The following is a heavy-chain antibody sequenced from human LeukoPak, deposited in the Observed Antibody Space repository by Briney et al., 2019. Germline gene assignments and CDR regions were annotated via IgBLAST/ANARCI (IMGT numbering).Heavy chain of an antibody. D-gene: IGHD6-6*01. CDR1: GFTSSSYA. Sequence: GGSLRLSCAASGFTSSSYAMSWVRQAPGKGLEWVSTISGSGGSTYYADSMKGRFTISRDNSKNTLYLQVNSLRAEDTAVYYCAKDLIAARPRYFDFWGQGTLVTVSS. J-gene: IGHJ4*02. CDR3: AKDLIAARPRYFDF. CDR2: ISGSGGST. V-gene: IGHV3-23*01.